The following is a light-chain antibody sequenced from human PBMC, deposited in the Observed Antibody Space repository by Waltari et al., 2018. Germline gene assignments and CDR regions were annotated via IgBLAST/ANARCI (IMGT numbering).Light chain of an antibody. CDR2: DVY. J-gene: IGLJ2*01. V-gene: IGLV2-14*03. CDR1: SSDVGGYDY. Sequence: QSALTQPASVSSSPGQSITLSCTGTSSDVGGYDYVSWYQHYPGKAAKLLIYDVYKRRSGVSNRFSGAKSGNTASLTISGIQAEDEADYYCSSRTSCITEVFGGGTKLTVL. CDR3: SSRTSCITEV.